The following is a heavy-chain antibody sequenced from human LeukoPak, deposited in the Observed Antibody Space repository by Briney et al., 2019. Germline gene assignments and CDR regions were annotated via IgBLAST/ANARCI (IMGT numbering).Heavy chain of an antibody. CDR3: ARVRAAMVPHDAFDI. CDR1: GYTFTGYY. D-gene: IGHD5-18*01. J-gene: IGHJ3*02. V-gene: IGHV1-2*02. Sequence: ASVKVSCKASGYTFTGYYMHWVRQAPGQGLEWMGWINPNSGGTNYAQKFQGRVTMTRDTSISTAYMELSRLRSDDTAVYYCARVRAAMVPHDAFDIWGQGTMVTVSS. CDR2: INPNSGGT.